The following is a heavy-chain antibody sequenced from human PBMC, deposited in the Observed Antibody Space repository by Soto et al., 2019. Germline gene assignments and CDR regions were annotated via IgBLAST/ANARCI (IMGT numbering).Heavy chain of an antibody. J-gene: IGHJ4*02. CDR1: GFAFNTDW. V-gene: IGHV3-74*01. CDR2: ISSDGSHT. CDR3: STGVRNNNSWLDY. D-gene: IGHD2-15*01. Sequence: GGSLRLSCEASGFAFNTDWMHWVRQGPEKGLVWVSRISSDGSHTGYADSVKGRFTISRDNTKNTLYLQMNSLRAEDTAVNFCSTGVRNNNSWLDYWGQGTLVTVSS.